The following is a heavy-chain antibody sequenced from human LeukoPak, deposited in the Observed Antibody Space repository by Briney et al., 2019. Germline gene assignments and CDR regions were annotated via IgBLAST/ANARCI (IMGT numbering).Heavy chain of an antibody. Sequence: SETLSLTCTVSGDSIRSFFWSWVRQPPGKGLEWIGFFYYTGSTNYNPSLKSRVSISVDTSTNQLSLNLTSVTAADTAVYYCARHIGELGLNWFDPWGQGTLLTVSS. CDR2: FYYTGST. J-gene: IGHJ5*02. CDR1: GDSIRSFF. D-gene: IGHD3-16*01. CDR3: ARHIGELGLNWFDP. V-gene: IGHV4-59*01.